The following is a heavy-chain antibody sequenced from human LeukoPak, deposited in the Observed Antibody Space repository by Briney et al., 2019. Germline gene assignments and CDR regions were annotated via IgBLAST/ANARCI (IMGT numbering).Heavy chain of an antibody. J-gene: IGHJ4*02. D-gene: IGHD2-15*01. V-gene: IGHV4-38-2*02. CDR1: GYSISSGYY. CDR3: ARALGYCSGGSCYSDY. Sequence: SSETLSLTCTVSGYSISSGYYWGWIRQPPGKGLEWIGLTYHGGSTYYNPSLKSRLTISVDTSKNQFSLKLSSVTAADTAVYYCARALGYCSGGSCYSDYWGQGTLVTVSS. CDR2: TYHGGST.